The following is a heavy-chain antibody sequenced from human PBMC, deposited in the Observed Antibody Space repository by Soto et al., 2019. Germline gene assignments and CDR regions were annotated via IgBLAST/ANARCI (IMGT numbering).Heavy chain of an antibody. CDR3: WIFGVVTGFHP. D-gene: IGHD3-3*01. V-gene: IGHV3-21*01. Sequence: EVQLVESGGGLVKPGGSLRLSCAASGFTFSSYSMNWVRQAPGKWLEWVSSISSSSSYIYYADSLKGRFTISRDNAKNSLYVQINSLRAEDTAVYYCWIFGVVTGFHPWGQGTMVTVSS. CDR2: ISSSSSYI. J-gene: IGHJ5*02. CDR1: GFTFSSYS.